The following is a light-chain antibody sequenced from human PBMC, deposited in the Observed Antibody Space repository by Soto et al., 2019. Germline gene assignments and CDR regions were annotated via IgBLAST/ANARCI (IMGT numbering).Light chain of an antibody. Sequence: EIVLTQSPATLSLSPGERATLSCRASQSVSSYLAWYQQKPGQAPRLLIYDASNRATGITARFSGGGSGTYFTLTISILEPEDFAVYYGQQRSNWPPWTCGQGTKMEIK. CDR1: QSVSSY. CDR3: QQRSNWPPWT. V-gene: IGKV3-11*01. CDR2: DAS. J-gene: IGKJ1*01.